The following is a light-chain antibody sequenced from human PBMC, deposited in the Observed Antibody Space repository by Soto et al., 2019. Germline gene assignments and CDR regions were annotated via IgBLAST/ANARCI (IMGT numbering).Light chain of an antibody. CDR2: GAA. CDR3: RQYDSSPLP. J-gene: IGKJ4*01. Sequence: EIVLTQSPGTLPLSPGERATLSCRASQSVSSSFLAWYQQKPGQAPSLLIYGAASRATGIPDRFSGSGSETDFAPTISRLETEGFAEYYCRQYDSSPLPFGGGTKVEIK. CDR1: QSVSSSF. V-gene: IGKV3-20*01.